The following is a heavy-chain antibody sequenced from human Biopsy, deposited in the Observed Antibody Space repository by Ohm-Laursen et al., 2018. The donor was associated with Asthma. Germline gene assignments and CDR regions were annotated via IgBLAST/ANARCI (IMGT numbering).Heavy chain of an antibody. D-gene: IGHD3-22*01. Sequence: PSDTLSLTCDVSGGSISVSNWWSWVRQPPGRGLEWIGQIYHLGNANYNPSLKSRATMSVDKSKNQFSLKLTSVTAADTAVYFCARRWRSYDSSNYYLDQWGQGTLVTVSS. CDR1: GGSISVSNW. V-gene: IGHV4-4*02. CDR3: ARRWRSYDSSNYYLDQ. J-gene: IGHJ4*02. CDR2: IYHLGNA.